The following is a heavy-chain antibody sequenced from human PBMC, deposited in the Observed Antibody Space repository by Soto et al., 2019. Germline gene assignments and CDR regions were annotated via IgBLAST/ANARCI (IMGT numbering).Heavy chain of an antibody. Sequence: GGSLRLSCAASGFTFSSYGMHWVRQAPGKGLEWVAVISYDGSNKYYADSVKGRFTISRDNSKNTLYLQMNSLRAEDTAVYYCAKDYDYVWGSYRPFDYWGQATLVTIAS. CDR2: ISYDGSNK. CDR1: GFTFSSYG. J-gene: IGHJ4*02. V-gene: IGHV3-30*18. D-gene: IGHD3-16*02. CDR3: AKDYDYVWGSYRPFDY.